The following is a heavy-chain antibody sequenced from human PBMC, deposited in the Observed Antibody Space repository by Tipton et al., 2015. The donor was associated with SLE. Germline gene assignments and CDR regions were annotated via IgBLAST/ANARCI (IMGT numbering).Heavy chain of an antibody. J-gene: IGHJ2*01. Sequence: TLSLTCAVSGGSITTYYWSWIRQSPGKGLEWIGYFYYSGSTKYNPSLKSRVTMSVDTSKNHSSVKLSSVTAADTAIYYCARVWSGYSSSYFDLWGRGTLATVSS. D-gene: IGHD3-3*01. CDR2: FYYSGST. CDR3: ARVWSGYSSSYFDL. CDR1: GGSITTYY. V-gene: IGHV4-59*01.